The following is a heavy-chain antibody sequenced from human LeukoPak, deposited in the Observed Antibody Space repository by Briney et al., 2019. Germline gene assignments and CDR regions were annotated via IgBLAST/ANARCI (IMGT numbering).Heavy chain of an antibody. CDR1: GGSFTSGPNY. V-gene: IGHV4-61*02. D-gene: IGHD4-17*01. Sequence: SQTLSLTCSVSGGSFTSGPNYWTWLRRPAGKGLEWIGRIQTSGRVNYNPSLKSRVTVYLDTPKNLVSLQLTSVTAADTAVYYCARDRGNGDYGDYFDSWGQGTQVTVSS. CDR3: ARDRGNGDYGDYFDS. J-gene: IGHJ4*02. CDR2: IQTSGRV.